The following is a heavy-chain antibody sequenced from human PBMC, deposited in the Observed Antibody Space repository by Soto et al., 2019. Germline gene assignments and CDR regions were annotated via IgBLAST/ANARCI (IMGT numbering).Heavy chain of an antibody. D-gene: IGHD4-17*01. CDR1: GFTFSSYA. Sequence: QVQLVESGGGVVQPGRSLRLSCAASGFTFSSYAMHWVPQAPGKGLEWVAVISYDGSNKYYADSVKGRFTISRDNSKNTLYLQMNSLRAEDTAVYYCARDPTVVTGFDYWGQGTLVTVSS. V-gene: IGHV3-30-3*01. J-gene: IGHJ4*02. CDR3: ARDPTVVTGFDY. CDR2: ISYDGSNK.